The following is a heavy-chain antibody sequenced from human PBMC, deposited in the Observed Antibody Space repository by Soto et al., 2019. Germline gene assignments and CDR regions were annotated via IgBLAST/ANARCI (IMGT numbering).Heavy chain of an antibody. Sequence: ASVKVSCKASGYTFTSYAMHWVRQAPGQRLEWMGWINAGNGNTKYSQKFQGRVTITRDTSASTAYMELSSLRSEDTAVYYCARDMRGYCSSTSCHYMDVWGKGTTVTVSS. J-gene: IGHJ6*03. CDR2: INAGNGNT. CDR1: GYTFTSYA. V-gene: IGHV1-3*01. D-gene: IGHD2-2*03. CDR3: ARDMRGYCSSTSCHYMDV.